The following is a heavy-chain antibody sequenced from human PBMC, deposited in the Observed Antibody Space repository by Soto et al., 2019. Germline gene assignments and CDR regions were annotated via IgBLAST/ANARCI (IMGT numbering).Heavy chain of an antibody. J-gene: IGHJ6*02. Sequence: PGGSLRLSCAASGFTVSSYSMNWVRQAPGKGLEWVSSISRSSNNIYYADSVKGRFTISRDNAKNSLYLQMNSLRAEDTAVYYCARAIGTYYYGMDVWGQGTTVTVSS. V-gene: IGHV3-21*01. CDR1: GFTVSSYS. CDR3: ARAIGTYYYGMDV. CDR2: ISRSSNNI.